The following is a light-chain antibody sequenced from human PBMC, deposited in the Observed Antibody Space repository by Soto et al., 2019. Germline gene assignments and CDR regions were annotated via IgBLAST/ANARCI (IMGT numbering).Light chain of an antibody. CDR3: QQYSTYPWT. CDR2: RAS. V-gene: IGKV1-5*03. J-gene: IGKJ1*01. Sequence: DIQITQTHSTLSASVGDIVTITCRASQSISSWLSWYQQKPGKAPKLLIYRASSLESGVPSRFSGSGSGTEFTLTISSLQPDDFATYYCQQYSTYPWTFGQGSKV. CDR1: QSISSW.